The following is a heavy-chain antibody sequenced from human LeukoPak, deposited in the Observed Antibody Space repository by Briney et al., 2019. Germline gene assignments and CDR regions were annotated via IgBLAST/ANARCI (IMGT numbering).Heavy chain of an antibody. Sequence: GGSLRLSCAASGFTSSRYGMSWVRQAPGKGLEWVAVVAYDGRTQFYADSVKGRFTISRDNSRNTLSLQMDSLRADDTAFYYCAKETQQMAAKSFDSWGLGTLVTVSS. CDR3: AKETQQMAAKSFDS. CDR1: GFTSSRYG. CDR2: VAYDGRTQ. V-gene: IGHV3-30*18. J-gene: IGHJ4*02. D-gene: IGHD6-13*01.